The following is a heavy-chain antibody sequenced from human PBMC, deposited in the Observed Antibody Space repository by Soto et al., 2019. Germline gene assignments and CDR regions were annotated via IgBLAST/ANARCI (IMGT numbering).Heavy chain of an antibody. J-gene: IGHJ5*02. CDR1: GFTFSSYG. CDR3: AKDHSYYGSGLNWFDP. Sequence: GGSLRLSCAASGFTFSSYGMHWVRQAPGKGLEWVAVISYDGSNKYYADSVKGRFTISRDNSKNTLYLQMNSLRAEDTAVYYCAKDHSYYGSGLNWFDPWGQGTLVTVSS. CDR2: ISYDGSNK. D-gene: IGHD3-10*01. V-gene: IGHV3-30*18.